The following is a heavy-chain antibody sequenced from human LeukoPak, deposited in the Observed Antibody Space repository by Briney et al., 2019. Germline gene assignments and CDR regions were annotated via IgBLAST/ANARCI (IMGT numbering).Heavy chain of an antibody. CDR2: ISYDGSNK. Sequence: GGSLRLSCAASGFTFSSYGMHWVRQAPGKGLEWVAVISYDGSNKYYADSVKGRFTISRDNSKNTLCLQMNSLRAEDTAVYYCAKDLVGATGGIDYWGQGTLVTVSS. CDR1: GFTFSSYG. D-gene: IGHD1-26*01. J-gene: IGHJ4*02. V-gene: IGHV3-30*18. CDR3: AKDLVGATGGIDY.